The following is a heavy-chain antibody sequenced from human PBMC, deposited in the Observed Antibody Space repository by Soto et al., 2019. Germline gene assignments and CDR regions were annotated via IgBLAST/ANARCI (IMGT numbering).Heavy chain of an antibody. CDR1: GFTFDDYA. V-gene: IGHV3-9*01. J-gene: IGHJ4*02. CDR2: ISWNSGRI. Sequence: LRLSCAASGFTFDDYAMHWVRQAPGKGLEWVSGISWNSGRIGYADSVKGRFTISRDNAKNSLYLQMNSLRAEDTALYYCAKERGDRGYSYGIFDYWGQGTLVTVSS. D-gene: IGHD5-18*01. CDR3: AKERGDRGYSYGIFDY.